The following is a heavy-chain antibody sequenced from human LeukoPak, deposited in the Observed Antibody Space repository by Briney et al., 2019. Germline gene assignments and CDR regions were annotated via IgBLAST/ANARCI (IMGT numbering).Heavy chain of an antibody. V-gene: IGHV3-30*02. CDR3: AVLKVPDPYYFDY. J-gene: IGHJ4*02. CDR1: GFTFSSYG. CDR2: IRYDGSNK. D-gene: IGHD1-14*01. Sequence: PGGSLRLSCAASGFTFSSYGMHWVRQAPGKGLEWVAFIRYDGSNKYYADSVKGRFTISRDNSKNTLYLQMNSLRAEDTAVYYCAVLKVPDPYYFDYWGQGTLVTVSS.